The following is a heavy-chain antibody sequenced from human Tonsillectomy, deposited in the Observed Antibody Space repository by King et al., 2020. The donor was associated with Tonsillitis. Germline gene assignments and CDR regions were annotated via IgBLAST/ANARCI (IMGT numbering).Heavy chain of an antibody. CDR1: GFSLTTRGVG. D-gene: IGHD5-18*01. J-gene: IGHJ4*02. Sequence: TLKESGPTLVKPTQTLTLTCTLSGFSLTTRGVGVGWIRQPPGKALEWLALIYWDDDERYSPSLKSRLTITKDTSKKQVVLTMTNVDPVDTATYFCARRLMLGSGQLQLWSKAFDYWGPGTLVTVSS. CDR3: ARRLMLGSGQLQLWSKAFDY. CDR2: IYWDDDE. V-gene: IGHV2-5*02.